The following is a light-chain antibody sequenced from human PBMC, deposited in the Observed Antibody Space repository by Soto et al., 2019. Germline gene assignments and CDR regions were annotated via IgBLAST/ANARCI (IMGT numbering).Light chain of an antibody. Sequence: DIVMTQCPDSLAVSLGERATINCKSSQSVLDSSNNKNYLAWYQQKPGQPPKLLIYWASTRESGVPDRFSGSGSGTDFTLTINSLQAEDVAVYYCQQYYSTPWTFGQGTKVEIK. J-gene: IGKJ1*01. CDR2: WAS. V-gene: IGKV4-1*01. CDR1: QSVLDSSNNKNY. CDR3: QQYYSTPWT.